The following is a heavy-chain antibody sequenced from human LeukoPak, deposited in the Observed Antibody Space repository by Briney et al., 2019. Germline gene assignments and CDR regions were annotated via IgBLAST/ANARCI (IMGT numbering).Heavy chain of an antibody. J-gene: IGHJ4*02. Sequence: PGGSLRLSCATSGFTFSSHAMSWVRQAPGKGLEWVSVISSNVGNTYYADSVKGRFTISRDNSKNTLYLQMNSLRGEDTAVYYCARNSEYSSTPINYWGQGTLVTVSS. V-gene: IGHV3-23*01. D-gene: IGHD6-13*01. CDR3: ARNSEYSSTPINY. CDR2: ISSNVGNT. CDR1: GFTFSSHA.